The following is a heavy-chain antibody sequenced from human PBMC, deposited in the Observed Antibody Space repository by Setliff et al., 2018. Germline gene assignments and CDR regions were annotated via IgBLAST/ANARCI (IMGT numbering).Heavy chain of an antibody. CDR2: IIHSGSS. CDR3: ARSFSRREKFLLDY. J-gene: IGHJ4*02. Sequence: PSETLSLTCAVYGGSFSGYYWSWIRQPPGKRLEWIGEIIHSGSSNYNPSLKSRVTISMDTSKNQFSLKVSSVTAADTAVYYWARSFSRREKFLLDYWGQGALVTVSS. V-gene: IGHV4-34*12. CDR1: GGSFSGYY.